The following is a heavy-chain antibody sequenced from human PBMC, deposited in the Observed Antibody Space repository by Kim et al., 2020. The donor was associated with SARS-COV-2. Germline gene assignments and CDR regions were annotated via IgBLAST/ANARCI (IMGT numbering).Heavy chain of an antibody. J-gene: IGHJ4*02. Sequence: AQKCQGRVTIAAEESTSTAYMELSSLRSEDTAVYYCARGGGGYSYGYSDYWGQGTLVTVSS. CDR3: ARGGGGYSYGYSDY. D-gene: IGHD5-18*01. V-gene: IGHV1-69*01.